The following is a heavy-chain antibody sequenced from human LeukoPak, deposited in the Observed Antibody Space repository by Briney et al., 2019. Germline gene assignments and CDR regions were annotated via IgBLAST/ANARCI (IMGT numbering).Heavy chain of an antibody. V-gene: IGHV3-30-3*01. CDR3: ARDAVAGLATRGWYFDL. D-gene: IGHD5-12*01. CDR1: GFTFGSYA. Sequence: GGSLRLSCAASGFTFGSYAMHWVRQAPGKGLEWVAVISYDGSNKYYADSVKGRFTISRDNSKNTLYLQMNSLRAEDTAVYYCARDAVAGLATRGWYFDLWGRGTLVTVSS. CDR2: ISYDGSNK. J-gene: IGHJ2*01.